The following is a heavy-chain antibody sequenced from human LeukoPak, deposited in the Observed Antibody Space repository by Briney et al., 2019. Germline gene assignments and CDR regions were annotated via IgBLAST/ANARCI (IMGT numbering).Heavy chain of an antibody. J-gene: IGHJ3*02. CDR1: GFTFSSYW. CDR2: IKQDGSEK. CDR3: ASPITAGAFDI. V-gene: IGHV3-7*01. D-gene: IGHD3-10*01. Sequence: GGSLRLSCAASGFTFSSYWMSWVRLAPGKGLEWVANIKQDGSEKYYVDSVKGRFTISRDNAKNSLYLQMNSLRAEDTAVYYCASPITAGAFDIWGQGTMVTVSS.